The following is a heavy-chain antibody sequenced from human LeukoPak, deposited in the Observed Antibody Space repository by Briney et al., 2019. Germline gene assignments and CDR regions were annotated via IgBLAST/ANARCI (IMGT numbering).Heavy chain of an antibody. CDR2: MNPNSGNT. CDR3: ARGVGPFGY. Sequence: ASVKVSRKASGGTFSSYAISWVRQATGQGLEWMGWMNPNSGNTGYAQKFQGRVTMTRNTSISTAYMELSSLRSEDTAVYYCARGVGPFGYWGQGTLVTVSS. D-gene: IGHD1-26*01. V-gene: IGHV1-8*02. CDR1: GGTFSSYA. J-gene: IGHJ4*02.